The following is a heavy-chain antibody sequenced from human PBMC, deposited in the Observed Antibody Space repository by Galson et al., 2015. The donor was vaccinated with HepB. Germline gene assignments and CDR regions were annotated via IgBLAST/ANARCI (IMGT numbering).Heavy chain of an antibody. D-gene: IGHD3-10*01. V-gene: IGHV3-23*01. J-gene: IGHJ4*02. CDR1: GFTFSSYA. CDR3: AKVPADYYGSGSYQ. Sequence: SLRLSCAASGFTFSSYAMSWVRQAPGKGLEWVSVISGSGGTTYYADSVQGRFTISRDNSNNTLYLQMNSLRAEDTAVYYCAKVPADYYGSGSYQWGQGTLVTVSS. CDR2: ISGSGGTT.